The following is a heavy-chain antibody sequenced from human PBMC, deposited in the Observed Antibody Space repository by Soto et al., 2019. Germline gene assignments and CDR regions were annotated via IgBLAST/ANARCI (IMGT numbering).Heavy chain of an antibody. D-gene: IGHD3-16*01. CDR2: ISGSGGNT. Sequence: EVQLLESGGGLVQPGGSLRLSCAASGFTFSTYAMYWVRQAPRRGLEWVSAISGSGGNTYYADSVKGRFTISRDNSKNTLYLQLNSLRAEDTAVYYCAKDRGGNRTDVWGKGTTVTVSS. J-gene: IGHJ6*04. CDR1: GFTFSTYA. V-gene: IGHV3-23*01. CDR3: AKDRGGNRTDV.